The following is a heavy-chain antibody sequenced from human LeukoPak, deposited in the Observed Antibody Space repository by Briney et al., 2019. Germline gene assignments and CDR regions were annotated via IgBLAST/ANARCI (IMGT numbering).Heavy chain of an antibody. Sequence: SETLSLTCTVSGGSISSSSYYWGWIRQPPGRGLEWIGSIYYSGSTYYNPSLKSRVTISVDTSKNQFSLKLSSVTAADTAVYYCARHISALGYCSGGSCKAGIYDSSGSSDAFDIWGQGTMVTVSS. CDR3: ARHISALGYCSGGSCKAGIYDSSGSSDAFDI. CDR1: GGSISSSSYY. J-gene: IGHJ3*02. V-gene: IGHV4-39*01. CDR2: IYYSGST. D-gene: IGHD2-15*01.